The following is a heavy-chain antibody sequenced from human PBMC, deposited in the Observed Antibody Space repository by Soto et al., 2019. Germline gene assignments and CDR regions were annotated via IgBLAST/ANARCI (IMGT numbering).Heavy chain of an antibody. Sequence: SETLSLTCTVSGGSIYRSGYYWGWIRQPPGRGLEWIGNIDYNGVTYSNPSLKSRVAISRDTSKNQFSLKLTSVTAADTALYYFDYWGQGTLVTVSS. J-gene: IGHJ4*02. V-gene: IGHV4-39*01. CDR3: DY. CDR1: GGSIYRSGYY. CDR2: IDYNGVT.